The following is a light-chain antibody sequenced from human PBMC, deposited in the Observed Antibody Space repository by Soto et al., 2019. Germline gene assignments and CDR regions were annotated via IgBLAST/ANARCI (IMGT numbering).Light chain of an antibody. J-gene: IGKJ3*01. Sequence: EIVLTQSPATLSLSPGEIATLSCRASQSVRSYLACYQLKPGQTPRLLIYAAFNSATGIPARFSGSGSGTDFTRTISSLEPEDFAVYYCQQRGNWPQTFGPGTKVDI. CDR3: QQRGNWPQT. CDR1: QSVRSY. CDR2: AAF. V-gene: IGKV3-11*01.